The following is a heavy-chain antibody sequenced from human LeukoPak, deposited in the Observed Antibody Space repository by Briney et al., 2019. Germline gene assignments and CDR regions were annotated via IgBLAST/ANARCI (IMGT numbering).Heavy chain of an antibody. V-gene: IGHV3-74*01. D-gene: IGHD5-12*01. CDR3: ARDHPDIVATIPSY. Sequence: GGSLRLSCAASGFTFSSYWMHWVRQAPGKGLVGVSRINSDGSSTSYADSVKGRFTISRDNAKNTLYLQMNSLRAEDTAVYYCARDHPDIVATIPSYWGQGTLVTVSS. CDR2: INSDGSST. J-gene: IGHJ4*02. CDR1: GFTFSSYW.